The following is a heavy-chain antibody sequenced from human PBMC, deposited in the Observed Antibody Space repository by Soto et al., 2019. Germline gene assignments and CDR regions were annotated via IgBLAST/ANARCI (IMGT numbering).Heavy chain of an antibody. J-gene: IGHJ4*02. CDR3: ARGGKDYSSSWYVD. CDR1: GGSFSGYY. V-gene: IGHV4-34*01. Sequence: QVQLQQWGAGLLKPSETLSLTCAVYGGSFSGYYWSWIRQPPGKGLEWIGEINHSGSTNYNPSLQSRVTISVDTSKNQFSLKLSSVTAADTAVDYCARGGKDYSSSWYVDWGQGNLVTVSA. CDR2: INHSGST. D-gene: IGHD6-13*01.